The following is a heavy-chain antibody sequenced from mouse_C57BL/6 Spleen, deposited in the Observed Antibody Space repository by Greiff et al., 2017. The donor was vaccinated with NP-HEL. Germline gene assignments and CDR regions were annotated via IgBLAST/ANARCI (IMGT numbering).Heavy chain of an antibody. D-gene: IGHD2-4*01. CDR3: APYDYDVWFAY. CDR1: GYAFSSSW. J-gene: IGHJ3*01. V-gene: IGHV1-82*01. CDR2: IYPGDGDT. Sequence: QVQLQQSGPELVKPGASVKISCKASGYAFSSSWMNWVKQRPGKGLEWIGRIYPGDGDTNYNGKFKGKATLTADKSSSTAYMQLSSLTSEDSAVCFCAPYDYDVWFAYWGQGTLVTVSA.